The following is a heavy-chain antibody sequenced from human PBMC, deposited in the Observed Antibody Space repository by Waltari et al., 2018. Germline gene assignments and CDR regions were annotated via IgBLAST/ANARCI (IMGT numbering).Heavy chain of an antibody. J-gene: IGHJ5*02. CDR2: IYYSGNT. CDR1: GGSISSPNSS. V-gene: IGHV4-39*01. D-gene: IGHD2-21*02. Sequence: QLRLQESGPGLVKPSDTLSLTCTVSGGSISSPNSSWGWIRQPPGKGLEWIGSIYYSGNTYYNPSLKSRVTMSADTSKNQFSLKLSSVTAADTAVYYCARHQDWVVVSATWFDPWGQGTLVTVSS. CDR3: ARHQDWVVVSATWFDP.